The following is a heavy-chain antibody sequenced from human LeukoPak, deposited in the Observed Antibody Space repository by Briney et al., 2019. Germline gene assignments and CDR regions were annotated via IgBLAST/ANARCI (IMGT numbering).Heavy chain of an antibody. D-gene: IGHD2-8*01. J-gene: IGHJ4*02. Sequence: SETPSLTCTVSGGSLSGYYWTWIRQPPGRGLEWIGDIYYSGSASYNPSLKSRVTISVDTSKNQFSLKLNSVTAADTAMYYCARIMLGYFDYWGQGNLVTVSS. CDR2: IYYSGSA. CDR3: ARIMLGYFDY. CDR1: GGSLSGYY. V-gene: IGHV4-59*01.